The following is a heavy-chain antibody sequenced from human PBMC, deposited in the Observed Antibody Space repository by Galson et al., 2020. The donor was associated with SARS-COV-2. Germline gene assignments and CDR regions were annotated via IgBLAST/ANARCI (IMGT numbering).Heavy chain of an antibody. CDR2: INPSGGST. V-gene: IGHV1-46*03. CDR1: GYTFTSYY. CDR3: ARDFMITFGGVIVQYAYYFGY. J-gene: IGHJ4*02. D-gene: IGHD3-16*02. Sequence: ASVKVSCKASGYTFTSYYMHWVRQAPGQGLEWMGIINPSGGSTSYAQKFQGRVTMTRDTPTSTVYMELSSLRSEDAAVYYCARDFMITFGGVIVQYAYYFGYWGQGTLVTVSS.